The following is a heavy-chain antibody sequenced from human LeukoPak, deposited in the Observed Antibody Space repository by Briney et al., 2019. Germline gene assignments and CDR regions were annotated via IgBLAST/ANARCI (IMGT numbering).Heavy chain of an antibody. V-gene: IGHV4-59*01. Sequence: SETLSLTCTVSGGSISSYYWSWIRQPPGKGLEWIGYIYYSGSTNYNPSLKSRVTISVDTSKNQFSLKLSSVTAADTAVCYCARRAAARFDPWGQGTLVTVSS. CDR1: GGSISSYY. D-gene: IGHD2-15*01. CDR3: ARRAAARFDP. J-gene: IGHJ5*02. CDR2: IYYSGST.